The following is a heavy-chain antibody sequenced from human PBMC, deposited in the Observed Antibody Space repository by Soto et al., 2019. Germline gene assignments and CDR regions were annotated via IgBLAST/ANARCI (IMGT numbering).Heavy chain of an antibody. CDR1: GYLFTDDV. J-gene: IGHJ4*02. Sequence: ASVKVSCKASGYLFTDDVIAWGRQAPGQGLEWMGWINVFNGDPRYAPNLQGRVTMTKDTSTNTASMELRSLRSDDTAVYFCVRVRRGQMDYWGQGSLVTVSS. V-gene: IGHV1-18*01. CDR2: INVFNGDP. D-gene: IGHD3-10*01. CDR3: VRVRRGQMDY.